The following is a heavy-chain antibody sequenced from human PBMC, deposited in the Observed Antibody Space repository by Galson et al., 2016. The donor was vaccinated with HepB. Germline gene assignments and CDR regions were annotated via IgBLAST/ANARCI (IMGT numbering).Heavy chain of an antibody. J-gene: IGHJ5*02. CDR3: ARHLRRSGWFDP. D-gene: IGHD1-26*01. Sequence: SETLSLTCSVSGDSISPNIYYWGWIRQPPGKGLEWIGSIFYRGTTSHNPSLKSRVTISVDTSKNQFSLTLNSVTAADTAIYFCARHLRRSGWFDPWGQGILVPVSS. V-gene: IGHV4-39*01. CDR2: IFYRGTT. CDR1: GDSISPNIYY.